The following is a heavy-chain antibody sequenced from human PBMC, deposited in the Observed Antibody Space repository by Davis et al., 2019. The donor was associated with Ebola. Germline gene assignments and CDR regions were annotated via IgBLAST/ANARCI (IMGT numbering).Heavy chain of an antibody. CDR3: ARHVTTITFNWFDP. J-gene: IGHJ5*02. Sequence: PSETLSLTCTVSGGSISSSSYYWGWIRQPPGKGLEWIGSIYYSGSTYYNPSLKSRVTISVDTSKNQFSLKLSSVTAADTAVYYCARHVTTITFNWFDPWGQGILVTVSS. D-gene: IGHD4-11*01. CDR1: GGSISSSSYY. CDR2: IYYSGST. V-gene: IGHV4-39*01.